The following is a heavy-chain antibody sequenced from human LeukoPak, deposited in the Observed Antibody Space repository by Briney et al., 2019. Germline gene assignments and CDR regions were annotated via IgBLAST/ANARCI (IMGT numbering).Heavy chain of an antibody. CDR2: IYYSGST. J-gene: IGHJ6*03. D-gene: IGHD6-19*01. CDR3: ARGRSGWYYGYYMDV. CDR1: GGSISSSSYY. Sequence: SETLSLTCTVSGGSISSSSYYWSWIRQPPGKGLEWIGYIYYSGSTNYNPSLKSRVTISVDTSKNQFSLKLSSVTAADTAVYYCARGRSGWYYGYYMDVWGKGTTVTISS. V-gene: IGHV4-61*01.